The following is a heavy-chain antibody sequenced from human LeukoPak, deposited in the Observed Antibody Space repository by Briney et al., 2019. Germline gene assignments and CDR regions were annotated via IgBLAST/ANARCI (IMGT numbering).Heavy chain of an antibody. J-gene: IGHJ4*02. Sequence: GGSLRLSCSASGFTFSSYEMNWVRQAPGKGLEWISYITGSGDTIYYADSVKGRFTISRDNAKNSLYLQMNSLRAEDTAVYYCARDGGYSYGKLDYWGQGTLVTVSS. CDR3: ARDGGYSYGKLDY. V-gene: IGHV3-48*03. D-gene: IGHD5-18*01. CDR1: GFTFSSYE. CDR2: ITGSGDTI.